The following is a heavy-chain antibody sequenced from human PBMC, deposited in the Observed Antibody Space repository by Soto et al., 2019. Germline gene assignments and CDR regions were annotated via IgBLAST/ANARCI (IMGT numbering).Heavy chain of an antibody. Sequence: SETLSLTCTVSGGSISSGYYYWSWIRQPPGKGLEWIGYIYYIGSTYYNPSLKSRVTISVDTSKNQFSLKLSSVTAADTAVYYCARAPIKLWLMAEWFDPWGQGTLVAVYS. CDR3: ARAPIKLWLMAEWFDP. CDR1: GGSISSGYYY. CDR2: IYYIGST. V-gene: IGHV4-30-4*01. D-gene: IGHD5-18*01. J-gene: IGHJ5*02.